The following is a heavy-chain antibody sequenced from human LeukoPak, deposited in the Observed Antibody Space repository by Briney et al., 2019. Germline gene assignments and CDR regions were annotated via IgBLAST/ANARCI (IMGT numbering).Heavy chain of an antibody. J-gene: IGHJ6*02. CDR2: ISAYNGNT. V-gene: IGHV1-18*01. CDR3: ARDGQQLVPPSRYYYYGMDV. Sequence: ASVKVSCKASGYTFTSYGISWVRQAPGRGLEWMGWISAYNGNTNYAQKLQGRVTMTTDTSTSTAYMELRSLRSDDTAVYYCARDGQQLVPPSRYYYYGMDVWGQGTTVTVSS. CDR1: GYTFTSYG. D-gene: IGHD6-13*01.